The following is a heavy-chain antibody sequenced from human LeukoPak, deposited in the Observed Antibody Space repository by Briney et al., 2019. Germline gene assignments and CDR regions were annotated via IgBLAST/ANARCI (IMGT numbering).Heavy chain of an antibody. CDR1: GYTFTSYY. CDR2: INPSGGST. V-gene: IGHV1-46*01. CDR3: ARPLAPVMLNAFDI. Sequence: ASVKLSCKASGYTFTSYYIHWVRQAPGQGLEWMGIINPSGGSTDYAQKFQGRVTVTRDTSTSTVYMELSSLRSEDTAIYYCARPLAPVMLNAFDIWGQGTMVTVSS. J-gene: IGHJ3*02. D-gene: IGHD2-8*01.